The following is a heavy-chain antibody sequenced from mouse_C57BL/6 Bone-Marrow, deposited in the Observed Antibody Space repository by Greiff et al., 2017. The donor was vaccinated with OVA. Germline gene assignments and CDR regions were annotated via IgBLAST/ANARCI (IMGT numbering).Heavy chain of an antibody. J-gene: IGHJ1*03. CDR1: GYPFTSYG. V-gene: IGHV1-81*01. D-gene: IGHD1-1*01. CDR3: ARRDYGSSPDV. Sequence: VQLQQSGAELARPGASVKLSCKASGYPFTSYGISWVKQRTGQGLEWIGEIYPRSGNTYYNEKFKGKATLTADKSSSTAYMELRSLTSEDSAVYFCARRDYGSSPDVWGTGTTVTVSS. CDR2: IYPRSGNT.